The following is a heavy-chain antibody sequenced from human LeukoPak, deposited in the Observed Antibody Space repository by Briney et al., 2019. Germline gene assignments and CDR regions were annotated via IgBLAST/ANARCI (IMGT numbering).Heavy chain of an antibody. CDR1: GFTCSGYW. V-gene: IGHV3-7*04. J-gene: IGHJ3*02. CDR3: ARDLAYSYDSSGYPVDAFDI. Sequence: GGTLRLSCAASGFTCSGYWMSWVRPAPGNGLEWVANIKQDGSEKYYVDSVKGRFTISRDNAKNSLYLQMNSLRAEDTAVYYCARDLAYSYDSSGYPVDAFDIWGQGTMVTVSS. D-gene: IGHD3-22*01. CDR2: IKQDGSEK.